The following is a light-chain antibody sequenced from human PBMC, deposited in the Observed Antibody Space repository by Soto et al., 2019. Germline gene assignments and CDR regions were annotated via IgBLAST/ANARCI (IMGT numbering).Light chain of an antibody. J-gene: IGLJ2*01. V-gene: IGLV1-44*01. Sequence: QSVLTQPPSASGTPGQRVTISCSGSGSNIGTNTVNWYRQLPGTAPKLLIYGNNQRPSGVPDRFSGSKSGTSASLGISGLQSEDEGDYYCAAWDGSLNNVLFGGGTKLTVL. CDR2: GNN. CDR1: GSNIGTNT. CDR3: AAWDGSLNNVL.